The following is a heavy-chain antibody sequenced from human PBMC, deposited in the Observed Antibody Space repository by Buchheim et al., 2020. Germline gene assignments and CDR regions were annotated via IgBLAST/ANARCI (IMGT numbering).Heavy chain of an antibody. CDR3: ARGDSYCSGGSCYSFRYYGMDV. V-gene: IGHV1-8*01. D-gene: IGHD2-15*01. J-gene: IGHJ6*02. CDR1: GYTFTSYD. Sequence: QVQLVQSGAEVKKPGAPVKVSCKASGYTFTSYDINWVRQATGQGLEWMGWMNPNSGNTGYAQKFQGRVTMTRNTSISTAYMELSSLRSEDTAVYYCARGDSYCSGGSCYSFRYYGMDVWGQGTT. CDR2: MNPNSGNT.